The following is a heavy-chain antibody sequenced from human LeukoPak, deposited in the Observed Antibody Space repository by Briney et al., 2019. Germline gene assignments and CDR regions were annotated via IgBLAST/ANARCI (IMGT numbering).Heavy chain of an antibody. J-gene: IGHJ6*03. CDR1: GYTFTGYY. D-gene: IGHD3-3*01. CDR3: ARGFGVITYYYYMDV. V-gene: IGHV1-2*02. Sequence: ASVKVSCKASGYTFTGYYMHWVRQAPGQGLEWMGWINPNSGGTNYAQKFQGRVTMTRDTSISTAYMELSRLRSDDTAVCYCARGFGVITYYYYMDVWGKGTTVTVSS. CDR2: INPNSGGT.